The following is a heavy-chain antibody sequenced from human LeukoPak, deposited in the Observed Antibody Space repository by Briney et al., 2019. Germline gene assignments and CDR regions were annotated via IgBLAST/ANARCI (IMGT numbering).Heavy chain of an antibody. J-gene: IGHJ4*02. Sequence: ASVKVSCKASGYTFTSYYMHWVRQAPGQGLEWMGIINPNTGSTTYAQKFQGRVTMTTDTSTSTVYMALSSLRSEDTAVYYCARDSVAPLHYFDYWGQGVQATVSA. CDR3: ARDSVAPLHYFDY. V-gene: IGHV1-46*01. CDR2: INPNTGST. D-gene: IGHD3-10*01. CDR1: GYTFTSYY.